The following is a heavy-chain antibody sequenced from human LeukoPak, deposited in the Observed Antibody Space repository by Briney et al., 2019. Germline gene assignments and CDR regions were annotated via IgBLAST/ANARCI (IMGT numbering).Heavy chain of an antibody. Sequence: SETLSLTCTVSGGSISSYYWSWIRQPPEKGLEWIGYIYYSGSTNYNPSLKSRITISVDTSKNQFSLKLSSVTAADTAVYYCARHGRIAAPIDYWGQGTLVTVSS. CDR2: IYYSGST. D-gene: IGHD6-13*01. J-gene: IGHJ4*02. V-gene: IGHV4-59*08. CDR1: GGSISSYY. CDR3: ARHGRIAAPIDY.